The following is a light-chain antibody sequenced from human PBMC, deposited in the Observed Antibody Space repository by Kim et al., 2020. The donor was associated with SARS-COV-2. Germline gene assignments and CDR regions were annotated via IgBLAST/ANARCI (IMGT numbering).Light chain of an antibody. CDR3: QQYGSRRTWT. CDR1: QSVSSSY. Sequence: DIVLTQSPGTLSLSPGDRATLSCRASQSVSSSYMCWYQQNPGQPPRLLIYGTSTRAAGSPGRFSVSGSGTEFTLTISRLEPDDFAVYYCQQYGSRRTWTFGQGTKVDIK. J-gene: IGKJ1*01. CDR2: GTS. V-gene: IGKV3-20*01.